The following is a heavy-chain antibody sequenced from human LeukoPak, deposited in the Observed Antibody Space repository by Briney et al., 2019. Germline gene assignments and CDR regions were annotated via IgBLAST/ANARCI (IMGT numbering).Heavy chain of an antibody. J-gene: IGHJ3*02. Sequence: PSETLSLTCAVSGGSISSSNWWSWVRQPPGKGLEWIGEIYHSGSTNYNPSLKSRVTISVDKSKNQFSLKLSSVTAADTAVYYCARDALPYDSSGYALAAFDIWGQGTMVTVSS. V-gene: IGHV4-4*02. D-gene: IGHD3-22*01. CDR3: ARDALPYDSSGYALAAFDI. CDR2: IYHSGST. CDR1: GGSISSSNW.